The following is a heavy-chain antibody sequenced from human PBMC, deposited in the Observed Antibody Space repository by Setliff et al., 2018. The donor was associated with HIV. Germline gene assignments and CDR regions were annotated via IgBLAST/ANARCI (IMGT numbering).Heavy chain of an antibody. V-gene: IGHV1-69*10. D-gene: IGHD3-10*01. Sequence: GASVKVSCKASGNTFSSYGITWVRQAPGQGLEWMGGTTPLLGTTNYAQKFQGRVTITRDTSASTAYMELSSLRSDDTAVYYCARVPQLLWFGEYRYYYGMDVWGQGTTVTVSS. CDR3: ARVPQLLWFGEYRYYYGMDV. CDR1: GNTFSSYG. CDR2: TTPLLGTT. J-gene: IGHJ6*02.